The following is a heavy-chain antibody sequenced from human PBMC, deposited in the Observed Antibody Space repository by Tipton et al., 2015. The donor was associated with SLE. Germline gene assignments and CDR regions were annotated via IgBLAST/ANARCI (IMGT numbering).Heavy chain of an antibody. CDR3: SGSISFYYGMDV. Sequence: SLRLSCAVYGGSLHGYYWNWIRQPPGKGLEWVAVIWYDGSNKYYADSVKGRFTISRDNSKNTLYLQMNSLRAEDTAAYYCSGSISFYYGMDVWGQGTTVTVSS. D-gene: IGHD2-2*01. CDR2: IWYDGSNK. CDR1: GGSLHGYY. J-gene: IGHJ6*02. V-gene: IGHV3-33*08.